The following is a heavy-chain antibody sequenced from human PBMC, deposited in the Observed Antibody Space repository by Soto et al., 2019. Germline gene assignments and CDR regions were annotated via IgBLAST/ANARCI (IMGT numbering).Heavy chain of an antibody. D-gene: IGHD2-15*01. J-gene: IGHJ6*02. V-gene: IGHV4-61*01. CDR2: IYYSGST. CDR1: GGSVSSGSYY. Sequence: QVQLQESGPGLVKPSETLSLTCTVSGGSVSSGSYYWSWIRQPPGKGLEWIGYIYYSGSTNYNPSPETRVPISVDTPTNQLSLKLSSVAAADTAVYYCARLGVVNYGMDVWGPGTTVTVSS. CDR3: ARLGVVNYGMDV.